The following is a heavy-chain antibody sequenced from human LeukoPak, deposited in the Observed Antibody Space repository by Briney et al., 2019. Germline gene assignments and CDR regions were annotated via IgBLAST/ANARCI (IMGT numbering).Heavy chain of an antibody. CDR3: AREDIVVVPAAIGDAFDI. V-gene: IGHV1-46*01. D-gene: IGHD2-2*01. CDR1: GYTFTSYY. Sequence: GASVKVSCKASGYTFTSYYMHWVRQAPGQGLEWMGIINPSGGSTSYAQKFQGRVTMTRDTSTSTVYMELSSLRSDDTAVYYCAREDIVVVPAAIGDAFDIWGQGTMVTVSS. CDR2: INPSGGST. J-gene: IGHJ3*02.